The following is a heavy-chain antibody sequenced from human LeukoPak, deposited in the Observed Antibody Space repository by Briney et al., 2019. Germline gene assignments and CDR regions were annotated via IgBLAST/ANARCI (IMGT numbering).Heavy chain of an antibody. V-gene: IGHV4-39*07. CDR1: DGSVRSTPYY. CDR2: VYYSGST. J-gene: IGHJ5*02. D-gene: IGHD3-16*02. CDR3: ARVEDLVITFGGVIVSHWFDP. Sequence: SETLSLTCTVSDGSVRSTPYYWGWIRQPPGKGLEWIGSVYYSGSTYYNPSLKNRVTISVDTSKNQFSLKLSSVTAADTAVYYCARVEDLVITFGGVIVSHWFDPWGQGTLVTVSS.